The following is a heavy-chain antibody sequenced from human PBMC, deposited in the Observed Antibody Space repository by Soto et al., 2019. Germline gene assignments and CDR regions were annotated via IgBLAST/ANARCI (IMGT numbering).Heavy chain of an antibody. D-gene: IGHD5-18*01. CDR3: ARCYGPGWYYYYGMDV. CDR2: IYTSGST. J-gene: IGHJ6*02. V-gene: IGHV4-4*07. CDR1: GGSISSYY. Sequence: QVQLQESGPGLVKPSETLSLTCTVSGGSISSYYWSWIRQPAGKGLEWIGRIYTSGSTNYNPSLKSRVTMSVDTSKNRFSLQLSSVTAADTAVYYCARCYGPGWYYYYGMDVWGQGTTVTVSS.